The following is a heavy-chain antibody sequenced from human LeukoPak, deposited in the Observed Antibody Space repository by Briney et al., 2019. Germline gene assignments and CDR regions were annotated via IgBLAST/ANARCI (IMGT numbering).Heavy chain of an antibody. V-gene: IGHV6-1*01. CDR2: TYFKSKWYY. CDR3: ARGGGSYYQ. D-gene: IGHD1-26*01. Sequence: SPTLSLTFAFSGDSVSSNRAAWNWIRQSPSRGLEWLGRTYFKSKWYYDYAGSVKSRITINPDTTKNQFSLQLNSVTPEDTAVYYCARGGGSYYQWGQGTLVTVSS. J-gene: IGHJ4*02. CDR1: GDSVSSNRAA.